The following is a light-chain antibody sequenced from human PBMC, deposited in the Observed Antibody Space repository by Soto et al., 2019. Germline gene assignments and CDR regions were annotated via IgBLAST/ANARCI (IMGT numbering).Light chain of an antibody. Sequence: QSALTQPASVSGSPGQSITISCTGTTSDVGGYNYVSWYQQHPGKAPKLIVFEVTNRPSGVSSRFSGSKSGNTASLTISGLQADDEADYYCSSFTSRMTDVFGTGTKLTVL. CDR1: TSDVGGYNY. CDR2: EVT. CDR3: SSFTSRMTDV. V-gene: IGLV2-14*01. J-gene: IGLJ1*01.